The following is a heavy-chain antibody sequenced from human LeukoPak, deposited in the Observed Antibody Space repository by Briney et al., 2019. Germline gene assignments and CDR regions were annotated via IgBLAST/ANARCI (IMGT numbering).Heavy chain of an antibody. CDR3: VKAQYDFWSGLDY. V-gene: IGHV3-64D*09. Sequence: GGSLTLSCSASGFTFSRYPMHGVRQAPGKGLEYVSAISGNGGSTYYADSVKGRFTISRDNSKNTLYLQMSSLRTEDTAIYYCVKAQYDFWSGLDYWGQGTLVTVSS. D-gene: IGHD3-3*01. CDR1: GFTFSRYP. CDR2: ISGNGGST. J-gene: IGHJ4*02.